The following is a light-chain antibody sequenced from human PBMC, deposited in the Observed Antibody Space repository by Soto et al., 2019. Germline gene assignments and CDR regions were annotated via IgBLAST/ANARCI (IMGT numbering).Light chain of an antibody. J-gene: IGLJ1*01. CDR2: EDN. CDR1: SGSIVNSY. CDR3: QSYDGKTYYV. V-gene: IGLV6-57*01. Sequence: NFMLTQPHSVSESPGKTVTISCTRSSGSIVNSYVQWYQQRPGSSPTTVIYEDNQRPSGVPDRFSGSIDSSSNSASLTISGLKTEDEADYYCQSYDGKTYYVFGSGTKLTVL.